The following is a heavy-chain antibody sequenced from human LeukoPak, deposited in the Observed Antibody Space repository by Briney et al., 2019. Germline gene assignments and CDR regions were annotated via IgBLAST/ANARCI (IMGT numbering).Heavy chain of an antibody. Sequence: PSQTLSLTCTVSGGSINSGSYYWSWIRQPAGKGLEWMGHFYTSGHTSYNPSLKSRVTISVDTSKNQFSLKMNSVTAADTAVYYCARGRNGVRYWGQGTLVTVSS. CDR3: ARGRNGVRY. J-gene: IGHJ4*02. CDR1: GGSINSGSYY. V-gene: IGHV4-61*09. CDR2: FYTSGHT. D-gene: IGHD1-1*01.